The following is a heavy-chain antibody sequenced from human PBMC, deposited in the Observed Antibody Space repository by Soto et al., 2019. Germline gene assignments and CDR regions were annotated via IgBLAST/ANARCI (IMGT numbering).Heavy chain of an antibody. CDR3: AKEGTPYTSSHLDN. V-gene: IGHV3-30*18. J-gene: IGHJ4*02. D-gene: IGHD6-19*01. CDR1: GFTFRTFG. Sequence: QVQLVESGGGVIQSGRSLRLSCVASGFTFRTFGMQWVRQVPGKGLEWVAVVSHDGIIQHYADSVKGRFSISRDNFKTTVYLQMYRLRPDDTAVYYCAKEGTPYTSSHLDNWGQGTLVTVSS. CDR2: VSHDGIIQ.